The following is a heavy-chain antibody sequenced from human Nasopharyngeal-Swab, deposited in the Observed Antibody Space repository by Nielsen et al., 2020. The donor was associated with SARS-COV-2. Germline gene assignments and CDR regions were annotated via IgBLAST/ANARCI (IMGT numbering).Heavy chain of an antibody. V-gene: IGHV1-18*01. D-gene: IGHD6-13*01. Sequence: ASVKVSCKASGYTFTSYGISWVRQAPGQGLEWMGWISAYNANTNYAQKVQGRVTMTTDTSTSTAYMELRSLRSDDTAVYYCARGPRYSSSWYSFDYWGQGTLVTVSS. CDR1: GYTFTSYG. CDR2: ISAYNANT. CDR3: ARGPRYSSSWYSFDY. J-gene: IGHJ4*02.